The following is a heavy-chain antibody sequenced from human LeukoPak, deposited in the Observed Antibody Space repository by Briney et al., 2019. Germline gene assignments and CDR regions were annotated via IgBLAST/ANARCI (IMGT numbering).Heavy chain of an antibody. CDR2: ISYDGSNK. V-gene: IGHV3-30*18. D-gene: IGHD3-22*01. CDR1: GFTFSSYA. CDR3: AKSGYHGSSGYN. J-gene: IGHJ4*01. Sequence: EGSLRLSCAASGFTFSSYAMHWVRQAPGKGLEWVAVISYDGSNKYYADSVKGRFTISRDNSKNTLYLQMNSLRAEDTAVYYCAKSGYHGSSGYNWGQGTLVTVSS.